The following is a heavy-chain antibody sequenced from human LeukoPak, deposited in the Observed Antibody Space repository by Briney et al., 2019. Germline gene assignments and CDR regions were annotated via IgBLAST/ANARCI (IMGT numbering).Heavy chain of an antibody. Sequence: GESLKISCKGSGYSFTSYWIGWVRQMPGKGLEWMGIIYPGDSDTRYSPSFQGQVTISADKSISTAYLRWSSLKASDTAMYYCARDEIPAAISPDAFDIWGQGTMVTVSS. D-gene: IGHD2-2*01. CDR3: ARDEIPAAISPDAFDI. CDR1: GYSFTSYW. V-gene: IGHV5-51*01. J-gene: IGHJ3*02. CDR2: IYPGDSDT.